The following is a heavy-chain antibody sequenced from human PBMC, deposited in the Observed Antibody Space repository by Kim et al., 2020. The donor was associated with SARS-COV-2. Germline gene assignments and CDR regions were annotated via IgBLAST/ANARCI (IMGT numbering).Heavy chain of an antibody. D-gene: IGHD3-10*01. CDR2: IIPIFGTA. CDR3: ACGWFGESPHDY. V-gene: IGHV1-69*13. J-gene: IGHJ4*02. Sequence: SVKVSCKASGGTFSSYAISWVRQAPGQGLEWMGGIIPIFGTANYAQKFQGRVTITADESTSTAYMELSSLRSEDTAVYYCACGWFGESPHDYWGQGTLVTVSS. CDR1: GGTFSSYA.